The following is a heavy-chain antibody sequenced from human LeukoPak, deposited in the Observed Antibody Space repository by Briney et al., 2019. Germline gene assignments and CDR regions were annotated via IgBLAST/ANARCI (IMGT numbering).Heavy chain of an antibody. Sequence: SVKVSCKASGGTFSSYAISWVRQAPGQGLEWMGRIISIFGTANYAQKFQGRVTITTDESTSTAYMELSSLRSEDTAVYYCARGLLADPIRFDPWGQGTLVTVSS. V-gene: IGHV1-69*05. D-gene: IGHD3-3*01. CDR3: ARGLLADPIRFDP. CDR2: IISIFGTA. J-gene: IGHJ5*02. CDR1: GGTFSSYA.